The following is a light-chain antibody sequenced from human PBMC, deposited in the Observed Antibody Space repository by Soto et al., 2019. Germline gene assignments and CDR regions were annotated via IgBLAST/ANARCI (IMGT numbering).Light chain of an antibody. CDR2: YDD. CDR3: AAWDDRLNGVI. V-gene: IGLV1-36*01. CDR1: TSNIGNNA. J-gene: IGLJ2*01. Sequence: QSVLTQPPSVSEAPRQRVTISCSGSTSNIGNNAVSWYQQLPGKAPKLLIYYDDLLPSGVSDRFSGSKSGTSASLAISGLQSEDGADYFCAAWDDRLNGVIFGGGTKLTVL.